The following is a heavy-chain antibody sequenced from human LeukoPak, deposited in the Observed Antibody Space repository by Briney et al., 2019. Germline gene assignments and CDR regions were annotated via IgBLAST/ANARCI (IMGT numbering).Heavy chain of an antibody. Sequence: EASVKVSCKASGYTFTSYDINWVRQATGQGLEWMGWMNPNSGNTGYAQKFQGRGTITRNTSISTAYMELSSLRSEDTAVYYCARGLNYDILTGYLFNYYYYYMDVWGKGATVTVSS. V-gene: IGHV1-8*03. D-gene: IGHD3-9*01. CDR1: GYTFTSYD. CDR3: ARGLNYDILTGYLFNYYYYYMDV. CDR2: MNPNSGNT. J-gene: IGHJ6*03.